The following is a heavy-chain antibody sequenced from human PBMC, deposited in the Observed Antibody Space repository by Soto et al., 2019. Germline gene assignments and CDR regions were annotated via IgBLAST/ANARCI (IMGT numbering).Heavy chain of an antibody. V-gene: IGHV3-30*03. CDR1: GFIFSTYG. Sequence: VQLVESGGGVVQPGGSLRLSCATSGFIFSTYGMQWVRQSPGEGLEWVAVMANDGSYQYYADSVKGRFTISRDNSKNTLYLQMDSLRREDTAVYYCARSIGGSSYYPPDYWGQGTLVTVSS. J-gene: IGHJ4*02. CDR2: MANDGSYQ. CDR3: ARSIGGSSYYPPDY. D-gene: IGHD2-15*01.